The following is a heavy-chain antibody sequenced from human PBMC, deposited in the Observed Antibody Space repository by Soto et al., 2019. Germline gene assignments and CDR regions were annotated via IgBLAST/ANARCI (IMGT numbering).Heavy chain of an antibody. D-gene: IGHD3-3*01. Sequence: SETLSLTCAVYGGSFSGYYWSWIRQPPGKGLEWIGEINHSGSTNYNPSLKSRVTISVDTSKNQFSLKLSSVTAADTAVYYCARGHSGWLLFSQGHFDYWGQGTLVTVSS. CDR3: ARGHSGWLLFSQGHFDY. J-gene: IGHJ4*02. CDR1: GGSFSGYY. CDR2: INHSGST. V-gene: IGHV4-34*01.